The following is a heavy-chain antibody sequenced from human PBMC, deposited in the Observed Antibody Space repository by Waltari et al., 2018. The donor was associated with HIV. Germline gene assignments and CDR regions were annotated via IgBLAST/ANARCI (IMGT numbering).Heavy chain of an antibody. D-gene: IGHD3-10*01. CDR2: LWPDGNTI. J-gene: IGHJ4*02. CDR1: GVNLMDYA. Sequence: QVNLVESGGTVVQPGQYLKLSCVTDGVNLMDYAMGWLRQTPGAGVQWLAILWPDGNTIFYAPFVRGRFSISRDNTKKTVFLQMRALWADDTGVYFCARQGNTGTYFGGHRWGRGT. CDR3: ARQGNTGTYFGGHR. V-gene: IGHV3-33*01.